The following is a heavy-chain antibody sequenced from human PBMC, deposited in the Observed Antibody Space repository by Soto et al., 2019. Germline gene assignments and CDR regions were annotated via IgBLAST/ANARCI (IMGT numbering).Heavy chain of an antibody. J-gene: IGHJ6*02. CDR1: GGSISSGGYY. D-gene: IGHD1-26*01. Sequence: SETLCLTCTVSGGSISSGGYYWSWIRQHPGKGLEWIGYIYYSGSTYYNPSLKSRVTISVDTSKNQFSLKLSSVTAADTAVYYCARDLGRAAGRYYYGMDVWGQGTTVTVSS. CDR2: IYYSGST. V-gene: IGHV4-31*03. CDR3: ARDLGRAAGRYYYGMDV.